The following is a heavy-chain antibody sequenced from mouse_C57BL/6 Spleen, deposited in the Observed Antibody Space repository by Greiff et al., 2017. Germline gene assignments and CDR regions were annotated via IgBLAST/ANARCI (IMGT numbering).Heavy chain of an antibody. D-gene: IGHD2-1*01. J-gene: IGHJ2*01. Sequence: DVKLVESGGDLVKPGGSLKLSCAASGFTFSSYGMSWVRQTPDKRLEWVATISSGGSYTYYPDSVKGRFTISRDNAKNTLYLQMSSLKSEDTAMYYCARQGIYGNYVDYWGQGTTLTVSS. V-gene: IGHV5-6*02. CDR2: ISSGGSYT. CDR1: GFTFSSYG. CDR3: ARQGIYGNYVDY.